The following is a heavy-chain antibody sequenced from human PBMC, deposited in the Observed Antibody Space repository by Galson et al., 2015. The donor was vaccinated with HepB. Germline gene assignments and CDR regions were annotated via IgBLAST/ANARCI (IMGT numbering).Heavy chain of an antibody. Sequence: SLRLSCAASGFTFSDAWMSWVRQAPGKGLEWVGRIKSNSYGGATDYIAPVKGRFTISRDDSKNTLYLQMDSLKTEDTGVYYCSTDRYDSSGYYPPNFDSWGQGTLVTVSS. V-gene: IGHV3-15*01. CDR3: STDRYDSSGYYPPNFDS. J-gene: IGHJ4*02. D-gene: IGHD3-22*01. CDR1: GFTFSDAW. CDR2: IKSNSYGGAT.